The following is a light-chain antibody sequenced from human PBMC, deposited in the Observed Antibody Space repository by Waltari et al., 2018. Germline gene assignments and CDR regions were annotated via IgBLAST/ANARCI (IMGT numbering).Light chain of an antibody. Sequence: QSALTQPPSASGSPGQSVTISCTGTRSDVGAYNYVSWYQQHPGKAPKLMISEVSKRPSGVPDRFSGSKSGNTASLTVSGLQSEDEADYYCSSYGGSNTVVFGGGTKLTVL. CDR3: SSYGGSNTVV. CDR1: RSDVGAYNY. J-gene: IGLJ2*01. CDR2: EVS. V-gene: IGLV2-8*01.